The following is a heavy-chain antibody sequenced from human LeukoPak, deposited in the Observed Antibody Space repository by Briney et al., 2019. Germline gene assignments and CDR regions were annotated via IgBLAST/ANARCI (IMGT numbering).Heavy chain of an antibody. V-gene: IGHV3-53*01. CDR1: GFTVSSHY. Sequence: QSGGSLRLSCAASGFTVSSHYMSWVRQAPGKGLEWVSVIYSDDSTYYADSVKGRFTISRDSSKNTLYLQMNSLRAEDTAVYYCAFAGYTSGWHSSPYLDYWGQGTQVTVSS. J-gene: IGHJ4*02. D-gene: IGHD6-19*01. CDR3: AFAGYTSGWHSSPYLDY. CDR2: IYSDDST.